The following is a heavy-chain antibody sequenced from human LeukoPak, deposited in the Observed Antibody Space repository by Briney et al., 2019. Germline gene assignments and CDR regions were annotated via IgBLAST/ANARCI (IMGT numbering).Heavy chain of an antibody. J-gene: IGHJ3*01. Sequence: ASVKVSCKVSGYTLTELSMHWVRQAPGQGLEWMGIINPSGGSTSYAQKFQGRVTMTRDTSTSTVYMELSSLRSEDTAVYYCARGDNSGSYWGQGTMVTVSS. D-gene: IGHD1-26*01. CDR2: INPSGGST. CDR3: ARGDNSGSY. V-gene: IGHV1-46*01. CDR1: GYTLTELS.